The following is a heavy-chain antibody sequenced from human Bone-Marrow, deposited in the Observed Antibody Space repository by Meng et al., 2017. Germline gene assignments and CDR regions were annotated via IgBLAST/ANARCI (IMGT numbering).Heavy chain of an antibody. V-gene: IGHV3-30*04. CDR1: GFTFSSYA. CDR2: IAYDGSNK. CDR3: ARYSGYYYGFDY. D-gene: IGHD3-22*01. Sequence: GESLKISCAASGFTFSSYAMHWVRQAPGTGLEWVAVIAYDGSNKYYADSVKGRFTISRDNSKNTLYLQMNSLRAEDTAVYYCARYSGYYYGFDYWGQGTRVTGSS. J-gene: IGHJ4*02.